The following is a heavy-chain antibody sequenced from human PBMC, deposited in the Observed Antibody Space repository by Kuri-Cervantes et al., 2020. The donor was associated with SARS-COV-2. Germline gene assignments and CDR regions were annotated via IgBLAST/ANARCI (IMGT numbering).Heavy chain of an antibody. CDR1: GGSISSYY. V-gene: IGHV4-59*01. CDR3: ARLGATRGSYYYVVDV. J-gene: IGHJ6*02. CDR2: IHYSGST. D-gene: IGHD1-26*01. Sequence: SETLSLTCNVSGGSISSYYWSWVRQPPGKGLEWIGNIHYSGSTNYNPSLKSRVSISVDTSKNQLSLVLSSVTAADAAVYYCARLGATRGSYYYVVDVWGQGTTVTVSS.